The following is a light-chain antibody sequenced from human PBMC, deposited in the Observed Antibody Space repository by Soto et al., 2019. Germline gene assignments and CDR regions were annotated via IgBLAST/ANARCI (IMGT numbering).Light chain of an antibody. Sequence: DIQMTQSPSTLSASVEDRVTITCRARQPISSWLAWYQQKPGKAPELLIYDASTLHSGVPSRFSGSESGTEFTLTINSLQPDDFATYYCQQYNSYPYAFGQGTRWISN. J-gene: IGKJ2*01. CDR3: QQYNSYPYA. CDR1: QPISSW. CDR2: DAS. V-gene: IGKV1-5*01.